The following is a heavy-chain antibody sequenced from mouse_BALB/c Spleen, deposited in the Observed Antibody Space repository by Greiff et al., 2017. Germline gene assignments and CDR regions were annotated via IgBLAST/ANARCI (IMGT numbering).Heavy chain of an antibody. J-gene: IGHJ1*01. D-gene: IGHD2-10*02. CDR2: ISSGSSTI. Sequence: EVNVVESGGGLVQPGGSRKLSCAASGFTFSSFGMHWVRQAPEKGLEWVAYISSGSSTIYYADTVKGRFTISRDNPKNTLFLQMTSLRSEDTAMYYCARYPYGNYGYFDVWGAGTTVTVSS. CDR1: GFTFSSFG. V-gene: IGHV5-17*02. CDR3: ARYPYGNYGYFDV.